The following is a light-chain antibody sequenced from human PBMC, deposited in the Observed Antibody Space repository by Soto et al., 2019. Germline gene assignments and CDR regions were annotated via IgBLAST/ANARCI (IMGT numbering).Light chain of an antibody. CDR2: DVS. CDR3: ISYTSRSTLDVV. CDR1: SSDVGGYNY. Sequence: QSALTQPASVSGSPGQSITISCTGTSSDVGGYNYVSWYQQHPGKAPNLMIYDVSNRPSGVSNRFSCSKSGNTASLTISGLQAEDEADDYCISYTSRSTLDVVFGGGTQLTVL. J-gene: IGLJ2*01. V-gene: IGLV2-14*01.